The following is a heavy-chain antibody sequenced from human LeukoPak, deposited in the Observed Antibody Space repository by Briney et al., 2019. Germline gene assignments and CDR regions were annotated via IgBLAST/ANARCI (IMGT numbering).Heavy chain of an antibody. J-gene: IGHJ4*02. CDR3: ANWAGVGTSTWYFGPFDY. Sequence: GGSLRLSCAASGFTFSSYAMNWVRQAPGKGLEWVSLISGSGGSTHYADSVKGRFTISRDNSKNTVSLQMHSLRAEDSAVYYCANWAGVGTSTWYFGPFDYWGQGTLVTVSS. CDR1: GFTFSSYA. V-gene: IGHV3-23*01. CDR2: ISGSGGST. D-gene: IGHD6-13*01.